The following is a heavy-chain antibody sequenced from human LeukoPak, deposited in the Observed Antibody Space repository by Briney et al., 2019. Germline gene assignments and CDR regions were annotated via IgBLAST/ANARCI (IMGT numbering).Heavy chain of an antibody. CDR1: GYTFSTSG. Sequence: AASVTVSCTASGYTFSTSGSSWVRQAPGQGLEWMGWISAYNGNKNCAHRLQDRFTMTTDTSTSTAYMELRSLTPDDTAVYYCARDPTASAGSDAWFDSWGQGTLVTVSS. J-gene: IGHJ5*01. D-gene: IGHD6-13*01. CDR2: ISAYNGNK. CDR3: ARDPTASAGSDAWFDS. V-gene: IGHV1-18*01.